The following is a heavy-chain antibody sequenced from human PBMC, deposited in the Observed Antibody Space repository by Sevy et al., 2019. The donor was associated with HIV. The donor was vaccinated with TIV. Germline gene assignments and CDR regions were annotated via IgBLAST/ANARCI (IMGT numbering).Heavy chain of an antibody. CDR2: ISSDGNSQ. CDR3: ARELISGSYSQSLDY. D-gene: IGHD1-26*01. CDR1: GFNFGSHA. V-gene: IGHV3-30*04. J-gene: IGHJ4*02. Sequence: GGSLRLSCAASGFNFGSHAMHWVRQAPGKGLDWVAVISSDGNSQYSADSVKGRFTISRDNSKNTLYLQMDSLSVEDTAVYYCARELISGSYSQSLDYWGQGTLVTVSS.